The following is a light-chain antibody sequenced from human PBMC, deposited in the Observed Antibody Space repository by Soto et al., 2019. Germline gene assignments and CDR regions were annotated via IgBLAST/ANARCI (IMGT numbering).Light chain of an antibody. CDR2: TNT. Sequence: QSALTQPPSASGTPGQRVTVSCSGSSSNVGGNPVNWYQHVPTTAPKLLIYTNTQRPSGVPDRFSGSKSGTSASLAISGLQSEAEADYYCASWDDSLNGPVFGTGTKVTVL. CDR3: ASWDDSLNGPV. V-gene: IGLV1-44*01. CDR1: SSNVGGNP. J-gene: IGLJ1*01.